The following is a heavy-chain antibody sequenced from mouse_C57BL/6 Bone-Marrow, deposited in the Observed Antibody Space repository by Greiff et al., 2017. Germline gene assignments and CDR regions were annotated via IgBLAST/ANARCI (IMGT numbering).Heavy chain of an antibody. CDR1: GYTFTSYW. J-gene: IGHJ3*01. CDR2: IDPSDSYT. CDR3: ARRRSFWFAY. Sequence: VQLQQPGAELVKPGASVKLSCKASGYTFTSYWMQWVKQRPGQGLEWIGEIDPSDSYTNYNQKFKGKATLTVDTSSSTAYMQLSSLTSEDSAVYYCARRRSFWFAYWGQGTLVTVSA. V-gene: IGHV1-50*01.